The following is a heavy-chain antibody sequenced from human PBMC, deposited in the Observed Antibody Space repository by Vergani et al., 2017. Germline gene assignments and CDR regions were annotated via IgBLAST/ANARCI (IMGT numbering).Heavy chain of an antibody. V-gene: IGHV1-24*01. J-gene: IGHJ4*02. CDR3: ATSLTLFGVVITDY. CDR1: GGTFSSYT. D-gene: IGHD3-3*01. Sequence: QVQLVQSGAEVKKPGSSVKVSCKASGGTFSSYTISWVRQAPGQGLEWMGGFDPEDGETIYAQKFQGRVTMTEDTSTDTAYMELSSLRSEDPAVYYCATSLTLFGVVITDYWGQGTLVTVSS. CDR2: FDPEDGET.